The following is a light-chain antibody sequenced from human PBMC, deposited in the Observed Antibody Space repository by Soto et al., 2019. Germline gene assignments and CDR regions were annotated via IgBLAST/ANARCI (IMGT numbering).Light chain of an antibody. V-gene: IGKV3-15*01. CDR2: GAS. CDR1: QSVSSN. CDR3: QQYNNWPPTWT. J-gene: IGKJ1*01. Sequence: EIVMTQSPATLSVSPGERATLSCRASQSVSSNLAWYQQKPGQAPRLLIYGASTRATGIPARFSGSGSGTEFTITISSLQSEAFAVYYCQQYNNWPPTWTFGQGTKVEIK.